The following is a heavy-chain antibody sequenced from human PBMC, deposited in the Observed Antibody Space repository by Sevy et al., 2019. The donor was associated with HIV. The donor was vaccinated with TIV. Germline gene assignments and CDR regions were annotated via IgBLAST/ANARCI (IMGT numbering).Heavy chain of an antibody. V-gene: IGHV3-30-3*01. J-gene: IGHJ6*02. D-gene: IGHD2-15*01. CDR3: ARDNDCSGGSCSYYYGMDV. CDR1: GFTFSSYA. CDR2: ISYDGSNK. Sequence: GSLRLSCAASGFTFSSYAMHWVRQAPGKGLEWVAVISYDGSNKYYADSVKGRFTISRDNSKNTLYLQMNSLRAEETAVYYCARDNDCSGGSCSYYYGMDVWGQWTTVTVSS.